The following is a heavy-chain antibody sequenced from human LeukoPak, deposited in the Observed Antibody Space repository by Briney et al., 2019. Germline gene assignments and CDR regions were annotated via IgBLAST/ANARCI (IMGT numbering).Heavy chain of an antibody. J-gene: IGHJ4*02. Sequence: PSETLSLTCTVSGGSISSYYWSWIRPPPGKGLDWIGYIYYSGSTNYNPSLKSRVTISVDTSKNQFSLKLSSVTAADTAVYYCARDSGSYFGFDYWGQGTLVTVSS. CDR2: IYYSGST. CDR1: GGSISSYY. V-gene: IGHV4-59*01. D-gene: IGHD1-26*01. CDR3: ARDSGSYFGFDY.